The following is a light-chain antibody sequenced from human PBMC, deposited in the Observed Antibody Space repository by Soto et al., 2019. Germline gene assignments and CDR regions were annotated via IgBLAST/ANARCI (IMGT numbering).Light chain of an antibody. Sequence: EIVMTQSPATLSVSPGERATLSCRASQSVSSNLAWYQQKPGQAPRLLIYGASTKPTGIPARFSGSGSGTEVTLTISSLQSEDLAVYYCQQYNSRPPLTFGGGTKVEIK. J-gene: IGKJ4*01. CDR1: QSVSSN. CDR3: QQYNSRPPLT. V-gene: IGKV3-15*01. CDR2: GAS.